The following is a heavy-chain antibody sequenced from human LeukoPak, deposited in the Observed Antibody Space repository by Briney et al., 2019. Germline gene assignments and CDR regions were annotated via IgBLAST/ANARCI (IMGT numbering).Heavy chain of an antibody. CDR1: GFTFSSNW. V-gene: IGHV3-74*01. CDR2: INSDGSST. J-gene: IGHJ4*02. Sequence: GGSLRLSCAASGFTFSSNWMHWVRQAPGKGLVWVSRINSDGSSTSYADSVKGRFTISRDNAKNTLYLQMNSLRAEDTAVYYCAKAAKKYYFDYWGQGTLVTVSS. CDR3: AKAAKKYYFDY.